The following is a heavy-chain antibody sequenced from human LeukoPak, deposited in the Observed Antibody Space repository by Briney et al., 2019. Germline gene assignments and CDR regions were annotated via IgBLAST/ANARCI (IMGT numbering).Heavy chain of an antibody. D-gene: IGHD2-2*01. CDR1: GFTFRTYW. Sequence: PGGSLRLSCAASGFTFRTYWMHWVRQAPGKGLVWVSRINGDGSSTTYADSVKGRFTISRDNAKNTLYLQMNSLRPEDTAVYYCARDQGYQLFDPWGQGTLVTVSS. CDR3: ARDQGYQLFDP. CDR2: INGDGSST. V-gene: IGHV3-74*01. J-gene: IGHJ5*02.